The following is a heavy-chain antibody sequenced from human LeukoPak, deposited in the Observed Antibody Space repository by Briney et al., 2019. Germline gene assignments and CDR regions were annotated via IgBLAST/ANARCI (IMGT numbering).Heavy chain of an antibody. J-gene: IGHJ6*03. CDR2: ISWNSGSI. V-gene: IGHV3-9*03. Sequence: GGSLRLSCAASGFTFDDYAMHWVRHAPGKGLEWVSGISWNSGSIVYADSVKGRFTISRDNAKNSMYLKMNSLRAEDMALYYCAKDIRSGGSSYYYYYMDVWGKGTTVTVSS. CDR1: GFTFDDYA. CDR3: AKDIRSGGSSYYYYYMDV. D-gene: IGHD2-15*01.